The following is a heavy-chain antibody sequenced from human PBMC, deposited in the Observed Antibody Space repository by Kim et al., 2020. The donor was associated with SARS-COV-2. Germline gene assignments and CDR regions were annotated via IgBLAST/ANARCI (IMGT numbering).Heavy chain of an antibody. Sequence: GGSLRLSCAASGFTVSNYYMTWVRQAPGKGPEWVSLLHRGDTTNYADSVKERFTISRDNSKNRLYLQMISLRAEDTAVYYCARDEVDDYCSWGQGTLVTV. CDR3: ARDEVDDYCS. CDR1: GFTVSNYY. CDR2: LHRGDTT. D-gene: IGHD2-21*01. V-gene: IGHV3-66*01. J-gene: IGHJ5*02.